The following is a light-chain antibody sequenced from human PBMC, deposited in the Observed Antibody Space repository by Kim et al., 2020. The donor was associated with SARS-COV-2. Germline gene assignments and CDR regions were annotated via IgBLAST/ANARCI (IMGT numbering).Light chain of an antibody. V-gene: IGKV3-20*01. J-gene: IGKJ2*01. CDR3: HQYATTPYT. CDR2: GAS. Sequence: EIVLTQSPGTLSLSPGERATLSCRASQSVSRNYLAWYRQIPGLAPRLLVYGASNRATGIPDRFSGSGSGTDFTLTISRLEPEDFAVYYCHQYATTPYTFGQGTKVDIK. CDR1: QSVSRNY.